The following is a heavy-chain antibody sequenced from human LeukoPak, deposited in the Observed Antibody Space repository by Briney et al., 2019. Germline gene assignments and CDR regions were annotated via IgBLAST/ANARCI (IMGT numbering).Heavy chain of an antibody. CDR3: ARYHGDLGYDY. Sequence: PSETLSLTCTVSGGSISSSSYYWGWIRQPPGKGLEWIGSIYYSGSTYYNPSLKSRVTISVDTSKNQFSLKLSSVTAADTAVYYCARYHGDLGYDYWGQGTLVTVSS. D-gene: IGHD4-17*01. CDR2: IYYSGST. J-gene: IGHJ4*02. CDR1: GGSISSSSYY. V-gene: IGHV4-39*01.